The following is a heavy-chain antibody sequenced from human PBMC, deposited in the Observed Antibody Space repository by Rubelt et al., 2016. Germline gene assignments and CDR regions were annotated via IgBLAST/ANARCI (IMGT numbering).Heavy chain of an antibody. CDR3: ARRGSGYDPLPFDY. J-gene: IGHJ4*02. CDR2: FNHSGST. V-gene: IGHV4-34*01. D-gene: IGHD5-12*01. Sequence: QVQLQQWGAGLLKPSETLSLTCAVYGGSFSGYYWSWIRQPPGTGLEWIGEFNHSGSTNYNPSLKGRVTIYVETYQNQFSRKVGSVTASETAGYYCARRGSGYDPLPFDYWGQGTLVTVSS. CDR1: GGSFSGYY.